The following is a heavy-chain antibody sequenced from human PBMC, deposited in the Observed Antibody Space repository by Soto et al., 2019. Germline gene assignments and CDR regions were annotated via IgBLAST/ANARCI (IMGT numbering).Heavy chain of an antibody. D-gene: IGHD5-18*01. CDR1: GGSISSYY. CDR2: IYYSGST. Sequence: QVQLQESGPGLVKPSETLSLTCTVSGGSISSYYWSWIRQPPGKGLEWIGYIYYSGSTNYNPSLKSRVTISVDTSKNQFSLKLSSVTVADTAVYYCAREGGYSYFDYWGQGTLVTVSS. J-gene: IGHJ4*02. V-gene: IGHV4-59*01. CDR3: AREGGYSYFDY.